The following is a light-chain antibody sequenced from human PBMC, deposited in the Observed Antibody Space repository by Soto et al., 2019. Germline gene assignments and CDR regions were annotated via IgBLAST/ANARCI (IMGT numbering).Light chain of an antibody. CDR1: QRVSSSY. CDR3: QQYNNWLLWT. Sequence: IVLTHSPATLSLSPGERATLSCGASQRVSSSYLACYQQKPGLAPRLLIYGASTRATGIPARFSGSGSGTEFTLTISSLQSEDSAVYYCQQYNNWLLWTFGQGTKVDIK. J-gene: IGKJ1*01. CDR2: GAS. V-gene: IGKV3-15*01.